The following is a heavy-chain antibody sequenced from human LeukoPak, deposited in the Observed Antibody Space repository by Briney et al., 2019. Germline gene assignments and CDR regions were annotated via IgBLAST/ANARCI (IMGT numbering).Heavy chain of an antibody. CDR3: ARGRIPPYFDY. D-gene: IGHD5-18*01. CDR2: ISPDSGGT. V-gene: IGHV1-2*02. J-gene: IGHJ4*02. CDR1: GYTFIDYY. Sequence: ASVKVSCKASGYTFIDYYIHWVRQAPGQGLEFLGWISPDSGGTNYPQKFQGRVTMTRDTSISTAYMEVTRLRSDDTAVYFCARGRIPPYFDYWGQGTLVTVSS.